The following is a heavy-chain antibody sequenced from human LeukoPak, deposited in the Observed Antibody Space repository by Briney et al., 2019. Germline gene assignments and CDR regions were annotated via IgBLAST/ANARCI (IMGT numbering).Heavy chain of an antibody. D-gene: IGHD1-26*01. CDR1: GGSFSGYY. Sequence: SETLSLTCAVYGGSFSGYYWSWIRQPPGKGLEWIGEINHSGSTNYNPSLKSRVTISVDTSKNQFSLKLSSVTAADTAVYYCARQGWKWELRGGSWFDPWGQGTLVTVSS. CDR3: ARQGWKWELRGGSWFDP. V-gene: IGHV4-34*01. CDR2: INHSGST. J-gene: IGHJ5*02.